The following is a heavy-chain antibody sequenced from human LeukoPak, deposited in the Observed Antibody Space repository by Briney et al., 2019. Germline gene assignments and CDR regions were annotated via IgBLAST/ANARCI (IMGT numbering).Heavy chain of an antibody. CDR3: ARPDPRYFYGMDV. V-gene: IGHV3-48*04. CDR2: IGPSSSPI. CDR1: GFTFSSYS. J-gene: IGHJ6*02. Sequence: PGGSLRLSCAASGFTFSSYSMNWVRLAPGKGLEWVSYIGPSSSPIYYADSVKGRFTISRDNAKNSLFLQMDSLRAEDTAVYYCARPDPRYFYGMDVWGQGATVTVSS.